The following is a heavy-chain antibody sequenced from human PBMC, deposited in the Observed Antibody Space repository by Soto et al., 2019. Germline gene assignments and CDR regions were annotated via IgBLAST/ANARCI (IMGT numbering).Heavy chain of an antibody. CDR2: ISYGGSNK. CDR1: GFTFSSYG. Sequence: GGSLRLSCAASGFTFSSYGMHWVRQAPGKGLEWVAVISYGGSNKYYADSVKGRFTISRDNSKNTLYLQMNSLRAEDTAVYYCAKVVGYCSSTSCYRYYYYGMDVWGQGTTVTVSS. CDR3: AKVVGYCSSTSCYRYYYYGMDV. D-gene: IGHD2-2*01. V-gene: IGHV3-30*18. J-gene: IGHJ6*02.